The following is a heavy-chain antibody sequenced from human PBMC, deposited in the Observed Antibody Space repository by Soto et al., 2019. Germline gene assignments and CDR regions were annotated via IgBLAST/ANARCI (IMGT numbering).Heavy chain of an antibody. CDR3: ARWKMYYDFWSGYEIYGMDV. CDR1: GYTLTELS. J-gene: IGHJ6*02. Sequence: ASVKVSCKVSGYTLTELSMHWVRQAPGKGLEWMGGFDPEDGETIYAQKFQGRVTMTEDTSTDTAYMELSSLRSEDTAVYYCARWKMYYDFWSGYEIYGMDVWGQGTTVTVSS. V-gene: IGHV1-24*01. D-gene: IGHD3-3*01. CDR2: FDPEDGET.